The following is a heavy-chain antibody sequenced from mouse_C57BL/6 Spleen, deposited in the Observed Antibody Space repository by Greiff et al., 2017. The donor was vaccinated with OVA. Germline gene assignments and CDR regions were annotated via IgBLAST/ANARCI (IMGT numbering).Heavy chain of an antibody. Sequence: QVQLKESGAELVKPGASVKMSCKASGYTFTSYWITWVKQRPGQGLEWIGDIYPGSGSTNYNEKFKSKATLTVDTSSSTAYMQLSSLTSEDSAVYYCARWHYYGSSYGWYFDVWGTGTTVTVSS. CDR1: GYTFTSYW. V-gene: IGHV1-55*01. D-gene: IGHD1-1*01. CDR2: IYPGSGST. J-gene: IGHJ1*03. CDR3: ARWHYYGSSYGWYFDV.